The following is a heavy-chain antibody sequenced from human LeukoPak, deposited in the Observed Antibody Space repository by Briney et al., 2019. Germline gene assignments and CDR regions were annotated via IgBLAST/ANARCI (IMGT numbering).Heavy chain of an antibody. D-gene: IGHD6-6*01. CDR2: MSYDVTNK. V-gene: IGHV3-30*04. CDR3: ARAVRAFTSSFTVDY. CDR1: GFTFDTYA. Sequence: GRSLRLSCAASGFTFDTYAMHWVRQGPGKGLEWLAVMSYDVTNKYYADSLKGRFTISRDNSKNTLYLQMNSLRAEDTAVYYCARAVRAFTSSFTVDYWGQGTLVIVSS. J-gene: IGHJ4*02.